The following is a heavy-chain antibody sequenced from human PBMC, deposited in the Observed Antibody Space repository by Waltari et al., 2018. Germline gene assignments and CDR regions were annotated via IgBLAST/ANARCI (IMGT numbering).Heavy chain of an antibody. D-gene: IGHD4-17*01. V-gene: IGHV3-74*01. CDR3: AWTTVTTAWYFDL. Sequence: EVQLVESGGGLVQPGGSLRLSCAASGFTFSSYWMHWVRQAPGKGLVWVSRINRDGSSTSYADSVKGRFTISRDNAKNSLYLQMNSLRAEDTAVYYCAWTTVTTAWYFDLWGRGTLVTVSS. CDR1: GFTFSSYW. J-gene: IGHJ2*01. CDR2: INRDGSST.